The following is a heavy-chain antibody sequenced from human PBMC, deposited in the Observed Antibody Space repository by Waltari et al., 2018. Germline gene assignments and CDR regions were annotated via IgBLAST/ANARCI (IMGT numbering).Heavy chain of an antibody. Sequence: VQLVESGGGVVQPGRSLRLSCAASGFTFSSYGMHWVSQAQGKGLELVAVICYDGSNKYYADFLNGRFTISRDNSKNTLYLKMNSLRAEDTAVYYCAKFAYPFIVATAYFDYWGQGTLVTVSS. J-gene: IGHJ4*02. D-gene: IGHD5-12*01. V-gene: IGHV3-33*06. CDR3: AKFAYPFIVATAYFDY. CDR1: GFTFSSYG. CDR2: ICYDGSNK.